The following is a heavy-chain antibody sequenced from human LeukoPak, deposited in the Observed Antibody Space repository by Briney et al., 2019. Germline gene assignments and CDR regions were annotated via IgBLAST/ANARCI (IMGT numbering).Heavy chain of an antibody. D-gene: IGHD6-13*01. CDR1: GGSISSSRFY. V-gene: IGHV4-39*01. Sequence: KTSETLSLTCTVSGGSISSSRFYWGWIRQPPGKGLEWIGSIYYSGSTFYNPSLKSRVTISVDTSKNQFSLKLSSVTAADTAVYYCARQGSSSWPNWFDPWGQGTLVTVSS. CDR2: IYYSGST. CDR3: ARQGSSSWPNWFDP. J-gene: IGHJ5*02.